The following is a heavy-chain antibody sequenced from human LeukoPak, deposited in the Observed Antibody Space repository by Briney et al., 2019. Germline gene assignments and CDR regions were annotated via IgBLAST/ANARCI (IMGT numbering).Heavy chain of an antibody. D-gene: IGHD3-10*01. J-gene: IGHJ4*02. Sequence: SETLSLTCTVSDGSISIYYWSWIRQPPGKGLEWIGYVYSSGNTNYSPSLKGRAIISADTSKNQFSLKLTSVTAADTAVYYCVRDRELTYWGQGILVTVSS. V-gene: IGHV4-4*08. CDR2: VYSSGNT. CDR3: VRDRELTY. CDR1: DGSISIYY.